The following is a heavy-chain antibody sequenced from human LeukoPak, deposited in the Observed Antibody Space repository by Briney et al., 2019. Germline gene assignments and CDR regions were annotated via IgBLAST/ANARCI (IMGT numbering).Heavy chain of an antibody. V-gene: IGHV3-23*01. Sequence: GGSLRLSCAASGFTFSSYAMSWVRQAPGKGLEWVSVISGGGVSTYYADSVKGRFTISRDNSKNTLYLQMNSLRAEDTAVYYCAKWARYCTNGVCYYFDYWGQGTLVTVFS. J-gene: IGHJ4*02. CDR2: ISGGGVST. D-gene: IGHD2-8*01. CDR1: GFTFSSYA. CDR3: AKWARYCTNGVCYYFDY.